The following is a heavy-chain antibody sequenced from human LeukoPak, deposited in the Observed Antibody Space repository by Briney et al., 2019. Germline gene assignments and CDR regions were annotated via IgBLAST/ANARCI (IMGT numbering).Heavy chain of an antibody. CDR1: GFTFSSYG. D-gene: IGHD6-6*01. CDR3: ARGGRAARRPFDY. J-gene: IGHJ4*02. V-gene: IGHV3-33*01. Sequence: GGSLRLSCAASGFTFSSYGMHWVRQAPGKGLEWVAVIWYDGSNKYYADSVKGRFTISRDNSKNTLYLQMNSLRAEDTAVYYCARGGRAARRPFDYWGQGTLVTVSS. CDR2: IWYDGSNK.